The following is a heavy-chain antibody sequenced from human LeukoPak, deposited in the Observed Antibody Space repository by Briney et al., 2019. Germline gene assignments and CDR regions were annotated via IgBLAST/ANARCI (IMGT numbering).Heavy chain of an antibody. CDR3: ASQTGYYNWFDP. D-gene: IGHD6-13*01. Sequence: GGSLRLSCAASGFTFSSYWMSWVRQAPGKGLEWVANIKQDGSEKYYVDSVKGRFTISRGNAKNSLYLQMNSLRAEDTAVYYCASQTGYYNWFDPWGQGTLVTVSS. V-gene: IGHV3-7*01. CDR1: GFTFSSYW. J-gene: IGHJ5*02. CDR2: IKQDGSEK.